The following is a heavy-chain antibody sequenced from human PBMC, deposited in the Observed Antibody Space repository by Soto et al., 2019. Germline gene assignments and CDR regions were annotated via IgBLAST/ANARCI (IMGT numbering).Heavy chain of an antibody. CDR2: ILYDGSNK. D-gene: IGHD6-13*01. Sequence: QVQLVESGGGVVQPGRSLRLSCAASGFTFSSYGMHWVRQTPGKGLEWVAVILYDGSNKHYADSVKGRFTISRDNSKNKLYLHKNSLRTDDTAVYYCAKGGSSSWLYGMDVWGQGTTVTGS. CDR3: AKGGSSSWLYGMDV. V-gene: IGHV3-30*18. J-gene: IGHJ6*02. CDR1: GFTFSSYG.